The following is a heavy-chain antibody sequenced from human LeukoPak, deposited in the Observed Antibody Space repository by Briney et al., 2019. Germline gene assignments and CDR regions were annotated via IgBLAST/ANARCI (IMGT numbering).Heavy chain of an antibody. CDR1: GGSISSGDYY. D-gene: IGHD3-10*01. V-gene: IGHV4-30-4*01. J-gene: IGHJ5*02. CDR3: ARGPHYYGWGGFERCDP. Sequence: PSETLSLTCTVSGGSISSGDYYWSWIRQPPGKGLEWIGYIYYSGSTYYNPSLKSRGTISVDTSKNQFSLKLSSVAAADTALFYCARGPHYYGWGGFERCDPGAQEPLVSVSS. CDR2: IYYSGST.